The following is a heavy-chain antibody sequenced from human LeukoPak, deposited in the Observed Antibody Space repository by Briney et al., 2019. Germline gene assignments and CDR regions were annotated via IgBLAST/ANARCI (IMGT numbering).Heavy chain of an antibody. CDR2: TYYRSKWYN. Sequence: SQTLSLTCAISGDSVSSNSAAWNWIRQSPSRGLEWLGRTYYRSKWYNDYAVSVKSRITINPDTSKNQFSLQLNSVTLEDTAVYYCARGYYYGSGSYYLDAFDIWGQGTMVTVSS. CDR3: ARGYYYGSGSYYLDAFDI. CDR1: GDSVSSNSAA. V-gene: IGHV6-1*01. D-gene: IGHD3-10*01. J-gene: IGHJ3*02.